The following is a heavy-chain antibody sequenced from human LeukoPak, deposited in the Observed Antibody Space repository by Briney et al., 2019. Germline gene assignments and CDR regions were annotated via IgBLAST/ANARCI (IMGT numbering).Heavy chain of an antibody. J-gene: IGHJ2*01. CDR3: AKEHCSSTSCYGCFDL. Sequence: PGGSLRLSCAASGFTFDDYAMHRVRQAPGKGLEWVSGISWNSGGIGYADSVKGRFTISRDNAKNSLYLQMNSLRAEDTALYYCAKEHCSSTSCYGCFDLWGRGTLVTVSS. V-gene: IGHV3-9*01. CDR1: GFTFDDYA. CDR2: ISWNSGGI. D-gene: IGHD2-2*01.